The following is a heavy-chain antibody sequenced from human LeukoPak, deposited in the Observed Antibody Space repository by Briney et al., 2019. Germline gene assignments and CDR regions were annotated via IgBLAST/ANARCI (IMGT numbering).Heavy chain of an antibody. D-gene: IGHD1-26*01. J-gene: IGHJ5*02. Sequence: GGSLRLSCAASGINFRSSAMSWVRQAPGKGLEWVSASGSGGNTYYADSMKGRFTISRDNSKNTLYLQMNSLRAEDTAVYYCASMGATWQFTSWGQGTLVTVSS. V-gene: IGHV3-23*01. CDR3: ASMGATWQFTS. CDR1: GINFRSSA. CDR2: SGSGGNT.